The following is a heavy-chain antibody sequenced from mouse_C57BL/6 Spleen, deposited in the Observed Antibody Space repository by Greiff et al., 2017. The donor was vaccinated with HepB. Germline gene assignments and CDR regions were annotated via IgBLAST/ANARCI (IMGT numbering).Heavy chain of an antibody. D-gene: IGHD1-1*01. CDR2: TYPGDGDT. Sequence: VQLQQSGPELVKPGASVKVSCKASGYAFSSSWMNWVKQRPGKGLEWIGRTYPGDGDTNYNGKFKGKATLTADKSYSTAYMQLSSLTSEDSAVYFCARITTVEGYFDYWGQGTTLTVSS. CDR3: ARITTVEGYFDY. CDR1: GYAFSSSW. V-gene: IGHV1-82*01. J-gene: IGHJ2*01.